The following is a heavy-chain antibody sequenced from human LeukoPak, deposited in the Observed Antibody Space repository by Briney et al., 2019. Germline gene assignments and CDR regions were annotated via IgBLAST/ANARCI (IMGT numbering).Heavy chain of an antibody. Sequence: GGSLRLSCAASGFTFSSYEMNWVRQAPGKGLEWVSYISSSGSTIYYADSVRGRFTISRDNAKNSLYLQMNSLRAEDTAVYYCARTAGSTYYDFWSGYYFANFDYWGQGALVTVSS. CDR1: GFTFSSYE. CDR2: ISSSGSTI. J-gene: IGHJ4*02. CDR3: ARTAGSTYYDFWSGYYFANFDY. D-gene: IGHD3-3*01. V-gene: IGHV3-48*03.